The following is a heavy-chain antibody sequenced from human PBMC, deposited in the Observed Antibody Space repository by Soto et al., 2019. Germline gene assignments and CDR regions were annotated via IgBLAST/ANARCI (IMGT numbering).Heavy chain of an antibody. CDR2: TYHGGTT. CDR3: AREVNSSPARGPNWFDP. V-gene: IGHV4-4*02. D-gene: IGHD6-13*01. CDR1: GDSINNSHW. J-gene: IGHJ5*02. Sequence: QVQLQESGPGLVQPSGTLSLTCAVSGDSINNSHWWSWVRQTPGKGLEWIGETYHGGTTNYNPSLKTRGTISIDKSKNQFSLKMNSVTAADTAVYYCAREVNSSPARGPNWFDPWGQGTLVTVSS.